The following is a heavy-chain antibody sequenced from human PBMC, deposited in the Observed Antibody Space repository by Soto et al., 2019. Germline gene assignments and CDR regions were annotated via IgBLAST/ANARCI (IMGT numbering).Heavy chain of an antibody. J-gene: IGHJ5*02. D-gene: IGHD3-16*01. V-gene: IGHV4-34*01. CDR2: INHSGST. Sequence: SEALSHTYAICCRAVSDYYWSRMRQPPGKGLEWIGEINHSGSTNYNPSLKSRVTISVDTSKNQFSLKLSSVTAADTAVYYCARLSLNYDYVWGSSGLNWFDPWGQG. CDR3: ARLSLNYDYVWGSSGLNWFDP. CDR1: CRAVSDYY.